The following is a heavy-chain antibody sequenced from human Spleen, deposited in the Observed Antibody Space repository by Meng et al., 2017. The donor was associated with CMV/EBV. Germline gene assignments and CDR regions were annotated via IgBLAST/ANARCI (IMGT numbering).Heavy chain of an antibody. CDR3: ASSYDFWSGYSH. Sequence: GESLKISCAASGFTFSSYAMRWVRQAPGKGLEWVAVISYDGSNKYYADSVKGRFTISRDNSKNTLYLQMNSLRAEDTAVYYCASSYDFWSGYSHWGQGTLVTVSS. CDR1: GFTFSSYA. V-gene: IGHV3-30*04. D-gene: IGHD3-3*01. CDR2: ISYDGSNK. J-gene: IGHJ4*02.